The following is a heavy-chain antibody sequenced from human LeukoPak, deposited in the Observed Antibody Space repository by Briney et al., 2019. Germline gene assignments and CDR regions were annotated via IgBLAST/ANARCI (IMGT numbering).Heavy chain of an antibody. J-gene: IGHJ4*02. V-gene: IGHV1-69*04. CDR3: ARQLRYYYDSSGYYPLDY. D-gene: IGHD3-22*01. CDR2: IIPILGIA. CDR1: GGTFSSYA. Sequence: GASVKVSCKASGGTFSSYAISWVRQAPGQGLEWMGRIIPILGIANYAQKFQGRVTITADKSTSTAYMELSSLRSEDTAVYYCARQLRYYYDSSGYYPLDYRGQGTLVTVSS.